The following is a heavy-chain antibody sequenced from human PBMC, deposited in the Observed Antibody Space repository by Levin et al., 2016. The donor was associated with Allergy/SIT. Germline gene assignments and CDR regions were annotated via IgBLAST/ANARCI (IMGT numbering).Heavy chain of an antibody. CDR1: GYTFTSYG. J-gene: IGHJ4*02. D-gene: IGHD6-19*01. V-gene: IGHV1-18*01. Sequence: ASVKVSCKASGYTFTSYGISWMRQAPGQGLEWMGWISAYNGDTNYAQKLQGRVTMTTDTSTSTAYMELRSLRSDDTAVYYCARAQWLVHDFDYWGQGTLVTVSS. CDR3: ARAQWLVHDFDY. CDR2: ISAYNGDT.